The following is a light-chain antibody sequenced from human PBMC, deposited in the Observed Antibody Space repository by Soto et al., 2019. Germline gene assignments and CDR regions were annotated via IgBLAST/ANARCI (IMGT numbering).Light chain of an antibody. CDR1: TGAVTGGYY. CDR2: STS. Sequence: QTVVTQEPSLTVSPGGTVTLTCASSTGAVTGGYYPNWFQRKPGQAPRPLIYSTSNKHSWTPARFSGSLLGGEAALTLSGVQPEDEAEYYCLLYYGGAQLIFGGGTKLTVL. CDR3: LLYYGGAQLI. V-gene: IGLV7-43*01. J-gene: IGLJ2*01.